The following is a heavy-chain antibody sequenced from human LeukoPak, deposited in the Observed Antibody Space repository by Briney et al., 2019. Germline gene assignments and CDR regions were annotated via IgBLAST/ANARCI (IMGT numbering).Heavy chain of an antibody. CDR1: DFSFTTYA. V-gene: IGHV3-23*01. Sequence: GGSLRLSCAASDFSFTTYAMTWVRQAPGKGLEWVSSISGGATTTYYADSVKGRFTISRDNSKNTLYLQMNSLRAEDTAVYYCAKESSLLRGPLVIYYFDFWGQGTLVTVSS. J-gene: IGHJ4*02. CDR3: AKESSLLRGPLVIYYFDF. CDR2: ISGGATTT. D-gene: IGHD3-10*01.